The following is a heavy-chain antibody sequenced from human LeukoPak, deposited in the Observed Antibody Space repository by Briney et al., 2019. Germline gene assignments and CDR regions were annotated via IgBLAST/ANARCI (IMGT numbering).Heavy chain of an antibody. D-gene: IGHD3-10*01. V-gene: IGHV1-3*01. J-gene: IGHJ4*02. CDR3: ARDLSGSSSDY. Sequence: ASVKVSCKASGGIFSSYAISWVRQAPGQRLEWMGWINAGNGNTKYSQKFQGRVTITRDTSASTAYMELSSLRSGDTAVYYCARDLSGSSSDYWGQGTLVTVSS. CDR1: GGIFSSYA. CDR2: INAGNGNT.